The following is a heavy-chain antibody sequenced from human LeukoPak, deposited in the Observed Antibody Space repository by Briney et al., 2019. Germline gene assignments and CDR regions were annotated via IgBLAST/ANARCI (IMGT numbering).Heavy chain of an antibody. CDR1: GFTFSDYY. CDR3: AREERLRWTGH. D-gene: IGHD4-23*01. J-gene: IGHJ4*02. CDR2: ISSSGTTI. V-gene: IGHV3-11*01. Sequence: GGSLRLSCAASGFTFSDYYMSWIRQAPGKGLEWLSYISSSGTTIQYADSVKGRFTISRDNAKNSLYLQMNSLRAEDTAVYYCAREERLRWTGHWGQGTLVTVSS.